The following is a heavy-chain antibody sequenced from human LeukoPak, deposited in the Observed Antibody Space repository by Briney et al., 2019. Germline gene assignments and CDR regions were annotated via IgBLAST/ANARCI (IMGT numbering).Heavy chain of an antibody. J-gene: IGHJ6*02. CDR2: ISAYNGAT. CDR3: ARLYSSGWPLEPMDV. V-gene: IGHV1-18*01. Sequence: ASVKVSCKAPGYTFTSYAISWVRQAPGQGLEYMGWISAYNGATNYAQKFQGRVTLTTDSSTTTAYMELRSLTSDDTAVYYCARLYSSGWPLEPMDVWGQGTTVTVSS. D-gene: IGHD6-19*01. CDR1: GYTFTSYA.